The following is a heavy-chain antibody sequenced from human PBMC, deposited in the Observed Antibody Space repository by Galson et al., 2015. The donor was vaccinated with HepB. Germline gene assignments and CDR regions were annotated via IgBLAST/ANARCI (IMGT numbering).Heavy chain of an antibody. CDR2: IAEDGSDK. D-gene: IGHD5-18*01. CDR1: GFTFSNYW. CDR3: ARHKVNTAAREY. J-gene: IGHJ4*02. V-gene: IGHV3-7*01. Sequence: SLRLSCAASGFTFSNYWMSWVRQAPGKGLEWVANIAEDGSDKYYVDSVKGRFSISRDNGKSSLFLQMNSLRAEDTAVYYYARHKVNTAAREYWGQGTLVTVSS.